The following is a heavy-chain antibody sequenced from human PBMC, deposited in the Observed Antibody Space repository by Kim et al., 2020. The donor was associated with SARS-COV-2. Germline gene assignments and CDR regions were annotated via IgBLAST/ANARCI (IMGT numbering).Heavy chain of an antibody. CDR1: GFRFSDYS. V-gene: IGHV3-48*02. D-gene: IGHD5-18*01. CDR2: IRSGGGAI. Sequence: GGSLRLSCAASGFRFSDYSMNWVRQAPGKGPEWVSYIRSGGGAIFYADSVKGRFTISRDDAKNSVYLQMNGLRHEDTAVYHCVREGQYSFEVWGEGISVT. CDR3: VREGQYSFEV. J-gene: IGHJ4*02.